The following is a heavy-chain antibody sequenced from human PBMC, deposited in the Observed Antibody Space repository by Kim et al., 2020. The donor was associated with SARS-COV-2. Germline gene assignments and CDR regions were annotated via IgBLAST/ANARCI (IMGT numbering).Heavy chain of an antibody. V-gene: IGHV1-3*01. CDR3: AREGSGSYNWLDP. Sequence: YSQNFTGRVTFPRDTSATTAYMELTSLTFKDTAVYYCAREGSGSYNWLDPWGQGTLVTVSS. D-gene: IGHD3-10*01. J-gene: IGHJ5*02.